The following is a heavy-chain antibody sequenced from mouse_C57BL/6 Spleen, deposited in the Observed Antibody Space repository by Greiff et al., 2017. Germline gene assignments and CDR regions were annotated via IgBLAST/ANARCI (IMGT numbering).Heavy chain of an antibody. CDR1: GFSLTSYG. CDR3: ARNAPDYYGSSYWYFDV. J-gene: IGHJ1*03. Sequence: VQLQQSGPGLVQPSQSLSITCTVSGFSLTSYGVHWVRQSPGKGLEWLGVIWSGGSTDYNAAFISRLSISNDNSKSQVFFKMNSLQADDTAIYYCARNAPDYYGSSYWYFDVWGTGTTVTVSS. V-gene: IGHV2-2*01. D-gene: IGHD1-1*01. CDR2: IWSGGST.